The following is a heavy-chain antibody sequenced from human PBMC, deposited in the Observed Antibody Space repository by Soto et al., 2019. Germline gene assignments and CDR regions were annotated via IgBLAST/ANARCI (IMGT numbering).Heavy chain of an antibody. Sequence: ASVKVSCKASGGTFSSYTISWVRQAPGQGLEWMGRIIPILGIANYAQKFQGRVKITADKSTSTAYMELSSLRSEDTALYYCAREEADYDSSGYLDYWGQGTLVPVSS. CDR2: IIPILGIA. D-gene: IGHD3-22*01. CDR1: GGTFSSYT. CDR3: AREEADYDSSGYLDY. V-gene: IGHV1-69*04. J-gene: IGHJ4*02.